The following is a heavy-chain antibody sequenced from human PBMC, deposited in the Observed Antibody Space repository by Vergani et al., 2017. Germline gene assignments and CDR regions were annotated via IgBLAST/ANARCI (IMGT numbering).Heavy chain of an antibody. CDR1: NDSISSGHF. CDR2: FLHIGMT. J-gene: IGHJ1*01. Sequence: QVQLQESGPGLVKPSETLSLTCTVSNDSISSGHFWGWIRRPPGKGLEWIASFLHIGMTYNNPSLKSRVTPSVNTSNNRFSLQLSSAPAADTAVYYCAGLSRVYDYVWGSVRYYFAGWGQGSLVTVS. V-gene: IGHV4-38-2*02. CDR3: AGLSRVYDYVWGSVRYYFAG. D-gene: IGHD3-16*02.